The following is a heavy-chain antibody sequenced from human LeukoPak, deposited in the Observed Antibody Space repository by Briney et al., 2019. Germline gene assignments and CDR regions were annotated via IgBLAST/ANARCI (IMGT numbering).Heavy chain of an antibody. V-gene: IGHV3-9*01. D-gene: IGHD3-9*01. CDR3: AKDKTGYAYYYFDY. Sequence: GGSLRLSCAASGFTFSSYAMSWVRQAPGKGLEWVSGISWNSGSIGYADSVKGRFTISRDNAKNSLYLQMNSLRAEDTALYYCAKDKTGYAYYYFDYWGQGTLVTVSS. CDR2: ISWNSGSI. J-gene: IGHJ4*02. CDR1: GFTFSSYA.